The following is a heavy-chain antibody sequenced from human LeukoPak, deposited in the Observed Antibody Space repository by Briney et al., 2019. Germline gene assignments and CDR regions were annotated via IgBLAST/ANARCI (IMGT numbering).Heavy chain of an antibody. J-gene: IGHJ4*02. CDR1: GFTFSSYW. V-gene: IGHV3-7*01. CDR2: INQSGSEI. D-gene: IGHD3-9*01. Sequence: GGSLRLSCAASGFTFSSYWMSWVRQAPGKGLEWVANINQSGSEIYYVDSVRGGLTFSRDNAKNLMHLQMNSPGAEATVVSYCARDLVTRHYDILAGYFLSRGFDYWGQGTLVTVSS. CDR3: ARDLVTRHYDILAGYFLSRGFDY.